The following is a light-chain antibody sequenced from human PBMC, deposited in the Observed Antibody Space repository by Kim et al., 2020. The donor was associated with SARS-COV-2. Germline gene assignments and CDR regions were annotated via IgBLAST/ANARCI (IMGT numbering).Light chain of an antibody. CDR3: HVWDTGSDHPL. J-gene: IGLJ3*02. V-gene: IGLV3-21*04. CDR1: NIGSKS. CDR2: YDS. Sequence: APGKAARVSCGGDNIGSKSVHWYQQKPGQSPVLVIYYDSDRPSGIPERFSGSNSGNTATLTISRVEAGDEADYFCHVWDTGSDHPLFGGGTQLTVL.